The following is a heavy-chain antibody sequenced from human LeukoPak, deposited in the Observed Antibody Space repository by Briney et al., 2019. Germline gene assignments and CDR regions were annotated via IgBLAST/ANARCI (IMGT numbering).Heavy chain of an antibody. CDR1: GFNFSTYG. D-gene: IGHD6-13*01. Sequence: GGSLRLSCAASGFNFSTYGMHWVRQAPGKGLEWVAVIWYEGSIKNYADSVKGRFTISRDNSKNTVYLQMDSLRAEDTALYYCARGQQLVKTDWGQGTLVTVSS. CDR2: IWYEGSIK. J-gene: IGHJ4*02. V-gene: IGHV3-33*01. CDR3: ARGQQLVKTD.